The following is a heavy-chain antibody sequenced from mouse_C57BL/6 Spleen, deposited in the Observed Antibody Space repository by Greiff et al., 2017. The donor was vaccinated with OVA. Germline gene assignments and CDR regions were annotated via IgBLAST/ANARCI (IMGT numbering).Heavy chain of an antibody. D-gene: IGHD2-3*01. Sequence: QVQLQQSGAELVKPGASVKISCKASGYAFSSYWMNWVKQRPGKGLEWIGQIYPGDGATNYNGKFKGKATLTADKSSSTAYMQLSSLTSEDSAVYFCAREGDGYQFAYWGQGTLVTVSA. CDR3: AREGDGYQFAY. CDR2: IYPGDGAT. V-gene: IGHV1-80*01. J-gene: IGHJ3*01. CDR1: GYAFSSYW.